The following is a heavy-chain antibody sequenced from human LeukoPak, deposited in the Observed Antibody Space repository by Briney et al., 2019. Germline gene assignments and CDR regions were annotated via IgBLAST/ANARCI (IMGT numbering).Heavy chain of an antibody. CDR2: IKRDGSER. V-gene: IGHV3-7*01. J-gene: IGHJ4*02. Sequence: GGSLRLSCAASGFIFSSYWMGWVRQAPGKGLEWVANIKRDGSERYYVDSVKGGFTITRDNAQNSLYLQMNSLRDEDTGVYYCARDKEAAVDFWSGYYPLWGQGTLVTVSS. D-gene: IGHD3-3*01. CDR3: ARDKEAAVDFWSGYYPL. CDR1: GFIFSSYW.